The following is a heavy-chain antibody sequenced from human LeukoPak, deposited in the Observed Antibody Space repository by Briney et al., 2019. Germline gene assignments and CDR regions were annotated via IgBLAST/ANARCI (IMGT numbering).Heavy chain of an antibody. Sequence: ASVKVSCKASGYTFSSYGISWVRQAPGLGLEGMGWIGTYNGNTNYAQNLQGRVTMTTDTSTSTAYMELRSLRSDDTAVYYCARDFAGGNYFNDYWGQGTLVTVSS. CDR2: IGTYNGNT. V-gene: IGHV1-18*04. D-gene: IGHD1-26*01. CDR1: GYTFSSYG. J-gene: IGHJ4*02. CDR3: ARDFAGGNYFNDY.